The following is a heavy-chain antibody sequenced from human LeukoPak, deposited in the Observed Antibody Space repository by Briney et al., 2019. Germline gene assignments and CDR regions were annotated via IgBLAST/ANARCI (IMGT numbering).Heavy chain of an antibody. D-gene: IGHD6-13*01. CDR1: GFTFSSYA. J-gene: IGHJ6*03. CDR3: AKDSIAAAGHASLPYYYCMDV. Sequence: GGSLRLSCAASGFTFSSYAMSWVRQAPGKGLEWVSAISGSGGSTYYADSVKGRFTISRDNSKNTLYLQMNSLRAEDTAVYYCAKDSIAAAGHASLPYYYCMDVWGKGTTVTISS. V-gene: IGHV3-23*01. CDR2: ISGSGGST.